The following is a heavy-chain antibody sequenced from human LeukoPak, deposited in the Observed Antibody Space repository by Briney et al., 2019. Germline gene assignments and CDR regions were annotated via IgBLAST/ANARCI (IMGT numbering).Heavy chain of an antibody. CDR3: ATVAVLRYFDWSPYFDY. V-gene: IGHV1-24*01. CDR2: FDPEDGET. D-gene: IGHD3-9*01. J-gene: IGHJ4*02. CDR1: GYTLTELS. Sequence: GASVKVSCKVSGYTLTELSMHWVRQAPGKGLEWMGGFDPEDGETIYAQKFQGRATMTEDTSTDTAYMELSSLRSEDTAVYYCATVAVLRYFDWSPYFDYWGQGTLVTVSS.